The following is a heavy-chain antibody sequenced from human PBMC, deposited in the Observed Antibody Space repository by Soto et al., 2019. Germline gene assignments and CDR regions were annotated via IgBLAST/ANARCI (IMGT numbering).Heavy chain of an antibody. CDR2: IDPSDSYT. D-gene: IGHD3-3*01. CDR1: GYTFTDYW. Sequence: EVQLVQSGAEVKKPGESLRIACKGSGYTFTDYWINWVRQMPGKGLEWMGRIDPSDSYTKYSPSFQGHVTISADKSISTADLEWSSLEASDTAMYYCARARSITIFGVVGFEMDVWGQGTTVTVSS. V-gene: IGHV5-10-1*03. J-gene: IGHJ6*02. CDR3: ARARSITIFGVVGFEMDV.